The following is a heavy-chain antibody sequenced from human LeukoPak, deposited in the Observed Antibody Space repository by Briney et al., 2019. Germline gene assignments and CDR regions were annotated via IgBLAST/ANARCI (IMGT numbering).Heavy chain of an antibody. CDR2: IYFTGST. CDR3: ARWSGGQQYFQH. D-gene: IGHD3-3*01. CDR1: GDPISSYS. V-gene: IGHV4-59*01. J-gene: IGHJ1*01. Sequence: SSETLSLTCIVSGDPISSYSWSWIRQPPGKGLEWIGYIYFTGSTDYNPSLQSRATISADTSKNQFSLKLTSLTAADTAVYYCARWSGGQQYFQHWGQGTLVTVSS.